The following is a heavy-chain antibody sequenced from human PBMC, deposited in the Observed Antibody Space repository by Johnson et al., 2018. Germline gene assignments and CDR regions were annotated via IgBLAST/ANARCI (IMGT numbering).Heavy chain of an antibody. J-gene: IGHJ2*01. D-gene: IGHD6-19*01. Sequence: QWVRQARGQRLEWIGWIVVGSGNTNYAQKFQERVTITRDMSTSTAYMELSSLRTEDTAIYYCAGGRDGGWYRGNPGRFDLWGRGTLVTVSS. CDR2: IVVGSGNT. CDR3: AGGRDGGWYRGNPGRFDL. V-gene: IGHV1-58*01.